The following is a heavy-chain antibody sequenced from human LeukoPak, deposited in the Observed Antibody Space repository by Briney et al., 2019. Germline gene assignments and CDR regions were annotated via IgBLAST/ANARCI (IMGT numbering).Heavy chain of an antibody. CDR1: GGSISSPTHY. V-gene: IGHV4-61*01. CDR3: ARDRGIGPIAAAGIDAFDI. J-gene: IGHJ3*02. CDR2: IYYTGTT. Sequence: PSETLSLTCTVSGGSISSPTHYWSWIRQPPGKGLEWLGYIYYTGTTDSNPSLKGRVTISVDTSKNQFSLKLSSVTAADTAVYFCARDRGIGPIAAAGIDAFDIWGQGTMVTVSS. D-gene: IGHD6-13*01.